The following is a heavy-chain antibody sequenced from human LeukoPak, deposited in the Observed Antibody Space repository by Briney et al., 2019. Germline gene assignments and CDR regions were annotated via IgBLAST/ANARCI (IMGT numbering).Heavy chain of an antibody. CDR3: ARGHRSGEYCSGGSCFSSVSGLDV. J-gene: IGHJ6*04. V-gene: IGHV4-34*01. CDR2: INHSGST. CDR1: GFTFSDYY. Sequence: GSLRLSCAASGFTFSDYYMSWIRQPPGKGLEWIGEINHSGSTNYNPSLKSRVTISIDTSKNQFSLKLSSVTAADTAVYFCARGHRSGEYCSGGSCFSSVSGLDVWGKGTTVTVSS. D-gene: IGHD2-15*01.